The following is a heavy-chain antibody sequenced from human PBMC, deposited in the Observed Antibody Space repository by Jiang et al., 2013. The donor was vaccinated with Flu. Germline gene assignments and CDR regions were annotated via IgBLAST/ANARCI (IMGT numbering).Heavy chain of an antibody. Sequence: AGTNYAQKFQGRVTMTRDTSISTAYMELSRLRSDDTAVYYCARRYYGMDVWGQGTTVTVSS. V-gene: IGHV1-2*02. CDR2: AGT. CDR3: ARRYYGMDV. J-gene: IGHJ6*02.